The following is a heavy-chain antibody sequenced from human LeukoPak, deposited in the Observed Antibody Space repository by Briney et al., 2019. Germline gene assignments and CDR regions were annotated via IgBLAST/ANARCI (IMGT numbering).Heavy chain of an antibody. V-gene: IGHV4-39*01. CDR2: IYYSGST. J-gene: IGHJ4*02. CDR1: GGSISSSSYY. D-gene: IGHD5-24*01. CDR3: ARHVRRDGYNHFDY. Sequence: SETLSLTCTVSGGSISSSSYYWGWIRQPPGKGLEWIGSIYYSGSTYCNPSLKSRVTISVDTSKNQFSLKLSSVTAADTAVYYCARHVRRDGYNHFDYWGQGTLVTVSS.